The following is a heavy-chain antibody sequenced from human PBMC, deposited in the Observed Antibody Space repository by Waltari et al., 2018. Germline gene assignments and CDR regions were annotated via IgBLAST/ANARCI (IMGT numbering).Heavy chain of an antibody. J-gene: IGHJ1*01. V-gene: IGHV1-2*02. CDR2: INPNSGGT. D-gene: IGHD6-13*01. CDR3: ARVLGYKAAAGTFVEYFQH. Sequence: APGQGLEWMGWINPNSGGTNYAQKFQGRVTMTRDTSISTAYMELSRLRSDDTAVYYCARVLGYKAAAGTFVEYFQHWGQGTLVTVSS.